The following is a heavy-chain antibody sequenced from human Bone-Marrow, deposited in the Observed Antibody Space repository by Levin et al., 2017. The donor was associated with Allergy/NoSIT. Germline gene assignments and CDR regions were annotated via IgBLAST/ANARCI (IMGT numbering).Heavy chain of an antibody. Sequence: SVKVSCKASGGTFSSYAISWVRQAPGQGLEWMGGIIPIFGTANYAQKFQGRVTITADESTSTAYMELSSLRSEDTAVYYCARSRYYYDSSGYYALNWYFDLWGRGTLVTVSS. CDR3: ARSRYYYDSSGYYALNWYFDL. J-gene: IGHJ2*01. D-gene: IGHD3-22*01. CDR2: IIPIFGTA. V-gene: IGHV1-69*13. CDR1: GGTFSSYA.